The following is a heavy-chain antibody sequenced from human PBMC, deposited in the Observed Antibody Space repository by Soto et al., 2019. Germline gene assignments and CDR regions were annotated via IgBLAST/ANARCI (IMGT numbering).Heavy chain of an antibody. V-gene: IGHV3-23*01. CDR1: GFTFRSYA. CDR2: ISGSGGST. Sequence: PGGSLRLSCAASGFTFRSYALSWVRQAPGKGLEWVSAISGSGGSTYYADSVKGRFTISRDNSKNTLYLQMNSLRAEDTAVYYCAKDWVLYRKTYYFDYWGQGTLVTVSS. D-gene: IGHD1-26*01. J-gene: IGHJ4*02. CDR3: AKDWVLYRKTYYFDY.